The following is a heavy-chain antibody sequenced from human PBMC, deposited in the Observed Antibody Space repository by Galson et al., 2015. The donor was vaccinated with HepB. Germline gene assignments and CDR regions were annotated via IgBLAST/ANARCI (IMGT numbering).Heavy chain of an antibody. Sequence: QSGAEVKKPGESLKISCKGSGYSFTSYWIGWVRQMPGKGLEWMGIIYPGDSDTRYSPSFQGQVTISADKSISTAYLQWSSLKASDTAMYYCARLGGYYYDSSGYYFFDYWGQGTLVTVSS. CDR2: IYPGDSDT. V-gene: IGHV5-51*03. CDR3: ARLGGYYYDSSGYYFFDY. CDR1: GYSFTSYW. D-gene: IGHD3-22*01. J-gene: IGHJ4*02.